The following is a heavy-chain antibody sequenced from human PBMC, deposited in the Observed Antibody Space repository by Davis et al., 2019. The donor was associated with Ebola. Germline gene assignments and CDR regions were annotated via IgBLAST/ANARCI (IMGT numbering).Heavy chain of an antibody. D-gene: IGHD1-1*01. CDR1: GYTFTSYG. Sequence: ASVKVSCKASGYTFTSYGISWVRQAPGQGLEWMGWISAYNGNTNYAQKLQGRVTMTTDTSTSTAYMELRSLRSDDTAVYYCARDRLTTERFTSSYWGQGTLVTVSS. CDR3: ARDRLTTERFTSSY. J-gene: IGHJ4*02. CDR2: ISAYNGNT. V-gene: IGHV1-18*01.